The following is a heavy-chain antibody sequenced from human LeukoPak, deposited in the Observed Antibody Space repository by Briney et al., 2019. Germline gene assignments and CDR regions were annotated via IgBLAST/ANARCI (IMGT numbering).Heavy chain of an antibody. Sequence: ASVKVSCKASGYTLTGYYMHWVRQAPGQGLEWMGWIIPNSGATNYAQNLQGRVTMTRDTSISTAYMELKRLTSDDTAVYYCARQLGATSRDYWGQGTLVTVSS. V-gene: IGHV1-2*02. CDR3: ARQLGATSRDY. J-gene: IGHJ4*02. D-gene: IGHD1-26*01. CDR2: IIPNSGAT. CDR1: GYTLTGYY.